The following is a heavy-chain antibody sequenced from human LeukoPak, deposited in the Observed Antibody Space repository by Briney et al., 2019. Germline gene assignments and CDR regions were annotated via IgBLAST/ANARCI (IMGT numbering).Heavy chain of an antibody. D-gene: IGHD1-26*01. CDR1: GYTFTGYY. CDR2: INPNSGGT. V-gene: IGHV1-2*02. CDR3: ARSYSGSYPPDAFDI. Sequence: GASVKVSCKASGYTFTGYYMHWVRQAPGQGLEWMGWINPNSGGTNYAQKFQGRVTMTKDTSISTAYMELSRLRSDDTAVYYCARSYSGSYPPDAFDIWGQGTMVTVSS. J-gene: IGHJ3*02.